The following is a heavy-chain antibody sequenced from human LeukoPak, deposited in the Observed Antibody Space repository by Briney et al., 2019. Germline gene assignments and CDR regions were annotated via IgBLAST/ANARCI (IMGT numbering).Heavy chain of an antibody. V-gene: IGHV5-51*01. Sequence: GESLKISCKGSGYRFTSYWIGWVRQMPGKGLQWMGIIYPGDSETIYSPSFQGQVTMSADKSTNTAYLQWSSLKASDTAMYYCARRSTPRLSWFDPWGQGTLVTVSS. J-gene: IGHJ5*02. CDR3: ARRSTPRLSWFDP. CDR2: IYPGDSET. CDR1: GYRFTSYW.